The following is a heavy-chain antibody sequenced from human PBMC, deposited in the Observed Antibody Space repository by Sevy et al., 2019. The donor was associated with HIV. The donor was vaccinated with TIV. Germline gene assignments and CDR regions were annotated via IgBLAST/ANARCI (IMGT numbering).Heavy chain of an antibody. Sequence: GGSLRLSCAAPGFPFIDLAMHWVRQVPGRGLGWVSGISWNVGKIVYADFGRARFTISRDNARHFVYLEMNSLRPEDTAFYYCAKDINRGCDGVNCYSYYYYFYGLDVWGQGTTVTVSS. J-gene: IGHJ6*02. D-gene: IGHD2-21*01. V-gene: IGHV3-9*01. CDR3: AKDINRGCDGVNCYSYYYYFYGLDV. CDR2: ISWNVGKI. CDR1: GFPFIDLA.